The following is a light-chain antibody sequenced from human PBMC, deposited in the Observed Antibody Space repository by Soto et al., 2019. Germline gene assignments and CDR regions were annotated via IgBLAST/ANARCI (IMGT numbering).Light chain of an antibody. CDR2: DTT. CDR3: LLFYGGARVM. CDR1: TGAVTSGHY. Sequence: QAVVTQEPSLTVSPGGTVTLTCGSSTGAVTSGHYPYWFQVKPGQAPRTLIYDTTNKHSWTPARFSASLLGGKAALTLSGAQPEDEADYYCLLFYGGARVMFGGGTKLTVL. V-gene: IGLV7-46*01. J-gene: IGLJ3*02.